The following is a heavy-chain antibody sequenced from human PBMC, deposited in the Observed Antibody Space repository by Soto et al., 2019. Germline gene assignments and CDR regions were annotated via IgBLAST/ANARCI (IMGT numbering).Heavy chain of an antibody. CDR3: ARSSGSHYYFDY. CDR1: GYTFTSYY. Sequence: QVQLVQSGAEVKKPGASVKVSCKASGYTFTSYYMHWVRQAPGQGLEWMGIINPSGGSTSYAQKFQGRVTMTRVTSTSTVYMELSSLRSEDTAVYYCARSSGSHYYFDYWGQGTLVTVSS. D-gene: IGHD3-10*01. J-gene: IGHJ4*02. CDR2: INPSGGST. V-gene: IGHV1-46*01.